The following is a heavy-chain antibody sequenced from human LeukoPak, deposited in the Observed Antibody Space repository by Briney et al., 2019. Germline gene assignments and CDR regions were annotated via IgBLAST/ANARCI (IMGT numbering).Heavy chain of an antibody. J-gene: IGHJ4*02. V-gene: IGHV3-9*01. CDR2: ISWNSGSI. D-gene: IGHD3-10*01. Sequence: PGGSLRLSCAASGFTFDDYAMHWVRQAPGKGLEWVSGISWNSGSIGYADSVKGRFTISRDNAKNSLYLQMNSLRAEDTALYYCAKDISVGYYGSGSYYNGFDYWGQGTLVTVSS. CDR3: AKDISVGYYGSGSYYNGFDY. CDR1: GFTFDDYA.